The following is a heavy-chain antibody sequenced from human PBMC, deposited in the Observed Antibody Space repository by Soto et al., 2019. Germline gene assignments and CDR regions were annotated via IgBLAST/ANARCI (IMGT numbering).Heavy chain of an antibody. J-gene: IGHJ2*01. CDR2: ISGSSSNI. CDR3: ARDPSRGSDWARYLDL. V-gene: IGHV3-48*01. CDR1: GFSFSNYA. D-gene: IGHD1-26*01. Sequence: EVQLVESGGGLVQPGGSLRLSCAASGFSFSNYAMDWVRQAPGKGLEWVSYISGSSSNIRYADSVKGRFTISRDNAKSSVYLKMNSLRADDTAVYYWARDPSRGSDWARYLDLWGRGTLVTVSS.